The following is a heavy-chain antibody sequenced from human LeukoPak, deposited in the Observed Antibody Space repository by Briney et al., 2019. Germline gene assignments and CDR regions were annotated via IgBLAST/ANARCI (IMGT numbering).Heavy chain of an antibody. J-gene: IGHJ4*02. V-gene: IGHV4-4*07. CDR1: GGYISSYY. CDR2: IYTRGGT. Sequence: SETLSLTCTVSGGYISSYYWSWIRQPAGKGLGWVGRIYTRGGTNYNPSLKSRVTLPVHTSKNQFSLKPSSVTAADAAVYYCARASDRCLPFEHWGQGTVVTVPS. D-gene: IGHD2-15*01. CDR3: ARASDRCLPFEH.